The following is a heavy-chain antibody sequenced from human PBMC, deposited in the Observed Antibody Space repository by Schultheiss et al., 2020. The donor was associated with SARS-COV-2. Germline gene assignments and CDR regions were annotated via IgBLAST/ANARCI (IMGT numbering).Heavy chain of an antibody. Sequence: SETLSLTCTVSGGSISSSSYYWGWIRQPPGKGLEWIGEINHSGSTNYNPSLKSRVTISVDTSKNQFSLKLSSVTAADTAVYYCARASSSSRDYYHYGMDVWGQGTTVTVSS. CDR2: INHSGST. J-gene: IGHJ6*02. V-gene: IGHV4-39*07. CDR1: GGSISSSSYY. CDR3: ARASSSSRDYYHYGMDV. D-gene: IGHD6-13*01.